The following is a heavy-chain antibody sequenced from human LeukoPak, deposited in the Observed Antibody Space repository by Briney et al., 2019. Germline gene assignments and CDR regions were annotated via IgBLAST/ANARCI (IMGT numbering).Heavy chain of an antibody. CDR2: ISSSGSTI. CDR1: GFTFSSYE. J-gene: IGHJ4*02. Sequence: GGSLRLSCAASGFTFSSYEMNWVRQAPGKGLEWVPYISSSGSTIYYADSVKGRFTISRDNAKNSLYLQMNSLRVEDTAMYYCARGGSLGNYYFDYWGQGTLVTVSS. CDR3: ARGGSLGNYYFDY. V-gene: IGHV3-48*03.